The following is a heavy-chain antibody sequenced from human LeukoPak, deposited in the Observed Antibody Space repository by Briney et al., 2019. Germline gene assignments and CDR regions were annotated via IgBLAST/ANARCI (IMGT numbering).Heavy chain of an antibody. CDR1: GFTFSSYA. J-gene: IGHJ4*02. D-gene: IGHD2-15*01. CDR3: AKDVEDIVVVEFDY. CDR2: ISGSGGST. V-gene: IGHV3-23*01. Sequence: GGSLRLSCAASGFTFSSYAMSWVRQAPGKGLEGVSAISGSGGSTYYADSVKGRFTISRDNSKNTLYLQMNSVRAEDTAVYYCAKDVEDIVVVEFDYWGQGTLVTVSS.